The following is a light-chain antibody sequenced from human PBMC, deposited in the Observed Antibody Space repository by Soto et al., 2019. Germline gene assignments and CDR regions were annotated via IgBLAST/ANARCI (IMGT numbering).Light chain of an antibody. V-gene: IGKV1-5*03. CDR2: KAS. J-gene: IGKJ1*01. CDR3: QQYNTYPWT. CDR1: QSISSW. Sequence: DIQMTQSPSTLSASVGDRVTITCRASQSISSWLAWYQQKPGKAPKVLIYKASSLESGVPSRFSGSGSVTEFTLTISSLQPDDFGTYYCQQYNTYPWTFGKETQVEIK.